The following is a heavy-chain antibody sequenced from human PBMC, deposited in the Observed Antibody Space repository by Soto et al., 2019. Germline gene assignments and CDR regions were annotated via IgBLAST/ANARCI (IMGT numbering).Heavy chain of an antibody. CDR1: GFTFSSYW. V-gene: IGHV3-7*01. CDR2: IKQDGSEK. J-gene: IGHJ6*02. Sequence: GGSLRLSCAASGFTFSSYWMSWVRQAPGKGLEWVANIKQDGSEKYYVDSVKGRFTISRDNAKNSLYLQMNSLRAEDTAVYYCARDQSFTGYYYYYYGMDVRGQGTTVTVSS. CDR3: ARDQSFTGYYYYYYGMDV. D-gene: IGHD3-16*02.